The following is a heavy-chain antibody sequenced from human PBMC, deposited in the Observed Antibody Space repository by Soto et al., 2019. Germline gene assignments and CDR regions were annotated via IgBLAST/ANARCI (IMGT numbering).Heavy chain of an antibody. D-gene: IGHD6-19*01. CDR1: GFTFISYS. V-gene: IGHV3-21*01. Sequence: GGSLRLSCAASGFTFISYSMNWVRQAPGKGLEWVSSISSSSSYIYYADSVKGRFTISRDNAKNSLYLQMNSLRADDTAVYYCARDTPAVAGTKTYYYYGMDVWGQGTTVTVSS. J-gene: IGHJ6*02. CDR2: ISSSSSYI. CDR3: ARDTPAVAGTKTYYYYGMDV.